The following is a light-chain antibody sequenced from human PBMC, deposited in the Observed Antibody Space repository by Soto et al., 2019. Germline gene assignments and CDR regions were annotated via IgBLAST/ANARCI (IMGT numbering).Light chain of an antibody. CDR1: QSVSNY. Sequence: EIVLTQSPGTLSFSPGERATLSCRASQSVSNYLARYQQKPGQAPRLLIYDASNRATGIPARFSGSGSETDFTLTISSLEPEDFAVYYCQHRSNWPLTFGGGTKVDIK. V-gene: IGKV3-11*01. CDR3: QHRSNWPLT. J-gene: IGKJ4*01. CDR2: DAS.